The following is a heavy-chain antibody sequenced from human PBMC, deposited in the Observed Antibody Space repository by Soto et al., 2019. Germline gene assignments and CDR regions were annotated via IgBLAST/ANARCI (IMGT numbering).Heavy chain of an antibody. CDR3: AKDLVRGTIPLSYGMDV. J-gene: IGHJ6*02. CDR2: IIPILGIA. Sequence: ASVKVSCKASGGTFSSYTSSWVRQAPGQGLEWMGRIIPILGIANYAQKFQGRVTITADKSTSTAYMELSSLRAEDTALYYCAKDLVRGTIPLSYGMDVWGQGTTVTVSS. CDR1: GGTFSSYT. V-gene: IGHV1-69*04. D-gene: IGHD3-10*01.